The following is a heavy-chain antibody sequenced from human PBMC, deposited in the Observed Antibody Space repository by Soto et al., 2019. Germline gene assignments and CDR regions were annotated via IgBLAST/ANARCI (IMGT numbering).Heavy chain of an antibody. V-gene: IGHV3-15*01. Sequence: EVQLVESGGGLVKPGGSLRLSCAASGFTFSNAWMSWVRQAPGKGLEWVGRIKSKTDGGTTDYAAPVKGRFTISRDDSKNTLYLQMNSLKTEDTAVYYCTGDLYSSGWYADDYWGQGTLVTVSS. CDR1: GFTFSNAW. D-gene: IGHD6-19*01. J-gene: IGHJ4*02. CDR3: TGDLYSSGWYADDY. CDR2: IKSKTDGGTT.